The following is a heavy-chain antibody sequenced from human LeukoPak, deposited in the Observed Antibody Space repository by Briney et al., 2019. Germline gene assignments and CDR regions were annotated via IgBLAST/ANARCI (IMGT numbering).Heavy chain of an antibody. J-gene: IGHJ4*02. Sequence: GGSLRLSCAASGLTFSDHYMDWVRQAPGKGLEWVGRSRSKANSYTTEYAASVEGRFTISRDDSKNSLYLQMNSLKTEDTAVYYCANFFGNNFGIWGPGTLVTVSS. CDR1: GLTFSDHY. V-gene: IGHV3-72*01. D-gene: IGHD5-24*01. CDR2: SRSKANSYTT. CDR3: ANFFGNNFGI.